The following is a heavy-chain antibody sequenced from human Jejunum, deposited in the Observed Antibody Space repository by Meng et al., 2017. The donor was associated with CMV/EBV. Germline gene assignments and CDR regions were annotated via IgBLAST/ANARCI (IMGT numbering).Heavy chain of an antibody. CDR1: FTSYG. J-gene: IGHJ6*02. CDR2: ITAYNGNT. Sequence: FTSYGISWVRQAPGQGLEWRGWITAYNGNTNYAESFSGRVTMTTDTSTSTAYMELRGLTSDDTAVYFCARDIYSSSGAHYFYYGMDVWGQGTTVTVSS. V-gene: IGHV1-18*01. D-gene: IGHD6-13*01. CDR3: ARDIYSSSGAHYFYYGMDV.